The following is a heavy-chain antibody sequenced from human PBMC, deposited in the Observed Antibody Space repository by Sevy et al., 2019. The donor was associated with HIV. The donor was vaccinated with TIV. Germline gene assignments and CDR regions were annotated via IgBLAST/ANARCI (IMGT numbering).Heavy chain of an antibody. D-gene: IGHD2-2*01. CDR3: VREDINLRSTLLSFAI. Sequence: ASVKVSCKTTGYIFSDYNMHWVRQAPGQGLEWMALINPNSGVTIYAHNFRGRVSVTRDTSMSTAYMELSGLSSDDTAVYYCVREDINLRSTLLSFAIWGQGTMVTASS. CDR1: GYIFSDYN. V-gene: IGHV1-2*06. J-gene: IGHJ3*02. CDR2: INPNSGVT.